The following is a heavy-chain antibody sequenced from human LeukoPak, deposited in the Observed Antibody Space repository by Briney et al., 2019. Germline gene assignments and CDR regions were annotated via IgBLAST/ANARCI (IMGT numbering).Heavy chain of an antibody. J-gene: IGHJ6*03. V-gene: IGHV4-34*01. CDR3: ARDASSWYHHYYYYYYMDV. CDR2: INHSGST. CDR1: GGSFSGYY. Sequence: PSETLSLTCAVYGGSFSGYYWNWIRQPPGKGLEWIGEINHSGSTNYNPSLKSRVTMSVDTSKNQFSLKLSSVTAADTAVYYCARDASSWYHHYYYYYYMDVWGKGTTVTISS. D-gene: IGHD6-13*01.